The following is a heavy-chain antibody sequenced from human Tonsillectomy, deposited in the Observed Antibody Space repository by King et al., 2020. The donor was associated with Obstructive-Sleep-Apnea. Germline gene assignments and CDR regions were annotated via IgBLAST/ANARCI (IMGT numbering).Heavy chain of an antibody. D-gene: IGHD6-13*01. CDR2: ISVYNGDT. CDR1: GYTFTSYG. CDR3: ARYAYAAVGSTDYFDY. V-gene: IGHV1-18*04. J-gene: IGHJ4*02. Sequence: QLVQSGVEVKKPGASVKVSCKASGYTFTSYGITWVRLAPGQGLEWMGWISVYNGDTKYAQKFQGRVTMTTDTSTNTAYMELRSLRSDETAVYYCARYAYAAVGSTDYFDYWGQGTLVTVSS.